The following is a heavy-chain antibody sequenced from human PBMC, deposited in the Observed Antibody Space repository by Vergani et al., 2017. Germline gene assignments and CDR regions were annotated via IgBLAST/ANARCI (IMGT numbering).Heavy chain of an antibody. CDR3: ARGPYYDSGSYWGWFDP. CDR1: GYTFTSYD. V-gene: IGHV1-8*01. CDR2: MNPNSGNT. J-gene: IGHJ5*02. D-gene: IGHD3-22*01. Sequence: QVQLVQSGAEVKKPGASVKVSCKASGYTFTSYDINWVRQATGQGLEWMGWMNPNSGNTGYAQKFQGRVTMTRNTSISTAYMELSSLRSEDTAVYYCARGPYYDSGSYWGWFDPWSQGTLVTVSS.